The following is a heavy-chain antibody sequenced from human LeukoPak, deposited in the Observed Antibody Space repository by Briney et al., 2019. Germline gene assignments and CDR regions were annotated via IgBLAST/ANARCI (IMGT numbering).Heavy chain of an antibody. CDR2: ISYDGSNK. Sequence: GGSLRLSCAASGFTFSSYGMHWVRQAPGKGLEWVAVISYDGSNKYYADSVKGRFTISRDNSKNTLYLQMNSLRAEDTAVYYCAKDEVGHGLDYWGQGTLVTVSS. CDR1: GFTFSSYG. CDR3: AKDEVGHGLDY. J-gene: IGHJ4*02. V-gene: IGHV3-30*18. D-gene: IGHD2-8*01.